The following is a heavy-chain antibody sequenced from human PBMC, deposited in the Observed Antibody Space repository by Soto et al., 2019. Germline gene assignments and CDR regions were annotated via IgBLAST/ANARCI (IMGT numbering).Heavy chain of an antibody. Sequence: LRLSCAASGFTFSSYSMNWVRQAPGKGLEWVSSISSSSSYIYYADSVKGRFTISRDNAKNSLYLQMNSLRAEDTAVYYCAREMDRRSSPYYFDYWGQGTLVTVSS. D-gene: IGHD6-6*01. J-gene: IGHJ4*02. V-gene: IGHV3-21*01. CDR3: AREMDRRSSPYYFDY. CDR2: ISSSSSYI. CDR1: GFTFSSYS.